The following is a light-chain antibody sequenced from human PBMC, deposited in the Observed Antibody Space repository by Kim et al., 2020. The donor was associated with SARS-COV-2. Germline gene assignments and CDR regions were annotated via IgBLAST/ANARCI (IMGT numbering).Light chain of an antibody. CDR2: GTS. CDR3: QQYGGSLT. V-gene: IGKV3-20*01. CDR1: QSMSYYY. Sequence: SLYTGERATLACRARQSMSYYYLDWDQQKPGQAPRLLIYGTSNRDTGIPDRFSGSGSGTDFTLTISRLEPEDFAVYYCQQYGGSLTFGGGTKVEI. J-gene: IGKJ4*01.